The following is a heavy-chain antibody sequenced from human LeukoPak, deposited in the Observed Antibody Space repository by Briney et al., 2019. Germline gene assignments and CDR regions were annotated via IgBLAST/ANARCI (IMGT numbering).Heavy chain of an antibody. V-gene: IGHV3-23*01. Sequence: GGSLRLSCAASGFTFSSYAMSWVRQAPGKGLEWVSVLSGSGVNTYYADSVKGRFTLSRDNSKNTLYLQMNSLRAEDTAVYYCAKGVYSVFPDSRVLDYWGQGTLVAVSS. J-gene: IGHJ4*02. CDR2: LSGSGVNT. D-gene: IGHD5/OR15-5a*01. CDR3: AKGVYSVFPDSRVLDY. CDR1: GFTFSSYA.